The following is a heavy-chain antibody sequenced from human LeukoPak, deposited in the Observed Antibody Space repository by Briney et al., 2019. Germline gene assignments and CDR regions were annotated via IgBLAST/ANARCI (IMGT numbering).Heavy chain of an antibody. V-gene: IGHV3-30*02. CDR3: ARETSSEITGGMDV. Sequence: GGSLRLSCAASGFPFSPHSMHWVRQAPGKGLEWVAFIQTDGNPKYYADSVRGRFTISRDNFKKTCYLQMDSLRVEDTAVYYCARETSSEITGGMDVRGQGTTVTVTS. D-gene: IGHD3-22*01. CDR1: GFPFSPHS. J-gene: IGHJ6*02. CDR2: IQTDGNPK.